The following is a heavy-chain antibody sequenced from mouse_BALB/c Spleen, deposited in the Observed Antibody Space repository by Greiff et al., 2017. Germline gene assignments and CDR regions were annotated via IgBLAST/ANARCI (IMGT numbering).Heavy chain of an antibody. CDR3: ARHWDGNQAWFAY. V-gene: IGHV5-6-2*01. D-gene: IGHD2-1*01. CDR1: GFTFSSYY. Sequence: EVKLVESGGGLVKLGGSLKLSCAASGFTFSSYYMSWVRQTPEKRLELVAAINSNGGSTYYPDTVKGRFTISRDNAKNTLYLQMSSLKSEDTALYYCARHWDGNQAWFAYWGQGTLVTVSA. CDR2: INSNGGST. J-gene: IGHJ3*01.